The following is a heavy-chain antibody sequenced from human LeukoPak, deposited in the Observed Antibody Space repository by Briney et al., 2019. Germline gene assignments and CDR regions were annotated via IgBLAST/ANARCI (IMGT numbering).Heavy chain of an antibody. CDR2: ISSSGSTI. Sequence: GGSLRLSCAASGFTFSSYEMNWVRQAPGKGLEWVSYISSSGSTIYYADSVKGRFTISRDNAKNSLYLQMNSLRAEDTAVYYCARESSIAAHVDYWGQGTLVTVPS. D-gene: IGHD6-6*01. CDR1: GFTFSSYE. V-gene: IGHV3-48*03. CDR3: ARESSIAAHVDY. J-gene: IGHJ4*02.